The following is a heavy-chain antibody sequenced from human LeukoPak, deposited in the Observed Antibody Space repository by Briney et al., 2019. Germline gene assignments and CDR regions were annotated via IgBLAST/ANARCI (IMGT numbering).Heavy chain of an antibody. Sequence: SETLSLTCTVSGGSISSGGYYWSWIRQHPGKGLEWIGYIYYSGSTSYNPSLKSRVTISVDTSKSQFSLRLSSVTAADTAVYYCARVSLSGSYSPFDPWGQGTLVTVSS. D-gene: IGHD1-26*01. J-gene: IGHJ5*02. CDR3: ARVSLSGSYSPFDP. CDR2: IYYSGST. CDR1: GGSISSGGYY. V-gene: IGHV4-61*08.